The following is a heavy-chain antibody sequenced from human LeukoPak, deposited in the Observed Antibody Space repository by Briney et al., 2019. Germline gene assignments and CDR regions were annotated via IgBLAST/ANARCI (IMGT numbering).Heavy chain of an antibody. Sequence: SETLSLTCAVYGGSFSGYYWSWIRQPPGKGLEWIGEINHSGSTNYNPSLKSRVTISVDTSKNQFSLKLSSVTAADTAVYYCARQVWKVAGSWGQGTLVTVSS. D-gene: IGHD6-19*01. V-gene: IGHV4-34*01. J-gene: IGHJ4*02. CDR1: GGSFSGYY. CDR2: INHSGST. CDR3: ARQVWKVAGS.